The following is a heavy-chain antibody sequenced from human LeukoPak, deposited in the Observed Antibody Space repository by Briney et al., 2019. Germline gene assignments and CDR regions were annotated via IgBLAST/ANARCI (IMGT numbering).Heavy chain of an antibody. Sequence: SETLSLTCTVFGDSLTSHFWSWIPQPPGKGLEWIGYVYSSGTTNYNPSLTSRVSISMDTSKKQISLRLTSLTAADTAVYYCARRMRTVTDTFDVWGQGHLVTVSS. V-gene: IGHV4-59*08. CDR3: ARRMRTVTDTFDV. J-gene: IGHJ3*01. CDR2: VYSSGTT. CDR1: GDSLTSHF. D-gene: IGHD4-11*01.